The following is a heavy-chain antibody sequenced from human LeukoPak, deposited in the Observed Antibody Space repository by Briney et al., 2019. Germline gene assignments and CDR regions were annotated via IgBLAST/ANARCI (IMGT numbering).Heavy chain of an antibody. CDR1: GYTFTGSGWY. D-gene: IGHD3-10*01. CDR2: IHPNNGAT. Sequence: ASVKVSCKASGYTFTGSGWYLYWLRQAPGQGLECVGWIHPNNGATLYAQKLQGRVAMTTDTSISTAYMELSRLRSDDTAMYYCARDGPAQMVDFDYWGQGTLVTVSS. CDR3: ARDGPAQMVDFDY. J-gene: IGHJ4*02. V-gene: IGHV1-2*02.